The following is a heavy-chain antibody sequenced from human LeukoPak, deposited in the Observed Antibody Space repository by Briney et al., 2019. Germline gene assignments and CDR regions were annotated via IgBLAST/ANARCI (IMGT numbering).Heavy chain of an antibody. D-gene: IGHD6-13*01. J-gene: IGHJ6*03. CDR2: ISGGT. Sequence: PGGSLRLSCAASGFTFNNYGMHWVRQAPGKGLEWVSAISGGTYSADSVRGRFTISRDNSKNTLYLQMNSLRAEDTAVYYCARAPSHSPYNFYYMDVWGKGTTVTVSS. CDR3: ARAPSHSPYNFYYMDV. V-gene: IGHV3-23*01. CDR1: GFTFNNYG.